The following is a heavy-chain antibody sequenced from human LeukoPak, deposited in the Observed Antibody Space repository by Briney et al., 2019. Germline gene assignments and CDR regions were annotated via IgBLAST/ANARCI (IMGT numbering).Heavy chain of an antibody. CDR1: GFTFSTYW. V-gene: IGHV3-74*01. CDR2: INGDGSST. Sequence: GGSLRLSCTASGFTFSTYWMHWVRQAPGKGLVWVSRINGDGSSTSHADSVKGRFTISRDNAKNILYLQMNTLRAEDTAVFYCARDLGDAFDMWGQGTMVTVSS. CDR3: ARDLGDAFDM. J-gene: IGHJ3*02.